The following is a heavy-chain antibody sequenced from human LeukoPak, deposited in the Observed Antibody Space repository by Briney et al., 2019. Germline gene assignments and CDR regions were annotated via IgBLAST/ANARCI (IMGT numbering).Heavy chain of an antibody. CDR3: ARSYYDILGAFDY. CDR1: GGTFSSYA. CDR2: IIPIFGTA. Sequence: SVKLSCKASGGTFSSYAISWVRQAPGQGLEWMGGIIPIFGTANYAQKFQGRVTVTADESTSTDYMELSSLRSEDTAVYYCARSYYDILGAFDYWGQGTLLTVSS. J-gene: IGHJ4*02. D-gene: IGHD3-9*01. V-gene: IGHV1-69*13.